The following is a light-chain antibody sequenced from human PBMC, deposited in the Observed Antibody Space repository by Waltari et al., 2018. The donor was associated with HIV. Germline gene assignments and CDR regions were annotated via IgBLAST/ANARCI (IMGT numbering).Light chain of an antibody. V-gene: IGLV2-23*02. CDR2: DVS. CDR3: CSYAGSSTHVV. CDR1: SSDVGGYNY. J-gene: IGLJ2*01. Sequence: QSALTQPDSVSGSPGQSITISCTGTSSDVGGYNYVPWYHQHPGKAPKLRIYDVSQRPSGVSNRFSGSKSGNTASLTISGLQAEDEADYYCCSYAGSSTHVVFGGGTKLTVL.